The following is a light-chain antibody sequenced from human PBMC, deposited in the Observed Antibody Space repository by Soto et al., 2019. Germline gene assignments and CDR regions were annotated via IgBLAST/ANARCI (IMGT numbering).Light chain of an antibody. V-gene: IGLV2-14*01. J-gene: IGLJ1*01. CDR1: SSDVGGYNY. CDR2: EVS. Sequence: QSALTQPASVSGSPGQSITISCTGTSSDVGGYNYVSWFQHHPGKAPKLIIYEVSYRPSGVSARFSGSKSGDTASLTISGLQAWADANYSFPSFTTPFPLYAFG. CDR3: PSFTTPFPLYA.